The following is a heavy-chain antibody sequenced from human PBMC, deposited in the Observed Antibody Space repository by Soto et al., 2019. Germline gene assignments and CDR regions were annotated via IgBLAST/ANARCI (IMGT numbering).Heavy chain of an antibody. V-gene: IGHV3-23*01. CDR3: AKDRDSAVMVPAAIFDS. J-gene: IGHJ4*02. Sequence: GGSLRLSCAASGFTFSSCAMSWVRQAPGTGLEWVSAISDTGGSTYYADSVKGRFTISRDNSKNTLYLQMSSLRAEDTAVYYCAKDRDSAVMVPAAIFDSWGQGTLVTVSS. D-gene: IGHD2-2*01. CDR2: ISDTGGST. CDR1: GFTFSSCA.